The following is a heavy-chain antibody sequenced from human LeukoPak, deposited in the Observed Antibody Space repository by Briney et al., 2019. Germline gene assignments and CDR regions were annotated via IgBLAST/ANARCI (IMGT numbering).Heavy chain of an antibody. J-gene: IGHJ6*03. CDR2: IRSGGGST. CDR1: GFTFSSYA. CDR3: AKALYSTSWGGYMDV. Sequence: GGSLRLSCAVYGFTFSSYAMNRVRQAPGKGLEWVAAIRSGGGSTYYADSVKGRFTISRDNSKNTLYLQMNSLRDEDTAVYYCAKALYSTSWGGYMDVWGKGTTVTVSS. D-gene: IGHD6-6*01. V-gene: IGHV3-23*01.